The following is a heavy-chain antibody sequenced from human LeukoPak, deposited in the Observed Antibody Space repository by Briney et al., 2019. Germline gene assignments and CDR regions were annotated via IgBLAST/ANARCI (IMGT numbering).Heavy chain of an antibody. D-gene: IGHD3-22*01. CDR2: IGGSGGST. V-gene: IGHV3-23*01. CDR1: GFTFSSYA. J-gene: IGHJ4*02. Sequence: PGGSLRLSCAASGFTFSSYAMSWVRQAPGKGLEWVSAIGGSGGSTYYADSVKGRFTISRDNSKNTLYLQMNSLRAEDTAVYYCAKDFAYYYDSSGHFDYWGQGTLVTVSS. CDR3: AKDFAYYYDSSGHFDY.